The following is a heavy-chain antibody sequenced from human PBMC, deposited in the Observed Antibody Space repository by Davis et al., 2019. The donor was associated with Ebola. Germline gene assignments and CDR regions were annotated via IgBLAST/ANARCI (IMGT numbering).Heavy chain of an antibody. Sequence: GESLKISCEVSGFNVRSNYMSWVRQAPGRGLEWIAVTYTSCTTRCVDYADSVKGRFTVSRDNSKNTVFLQMNSLKTEDTAVYYCVRGYNSFDSWGQGTLVTVSS. V-gene: IGHV3-66*01. D-gene: IGHD5-24*01. J-gene: IGHJ4*02. CDR1: GFNVRSNY. CDR2: TYTSCTT. CDR3: VRGYNSFDS.